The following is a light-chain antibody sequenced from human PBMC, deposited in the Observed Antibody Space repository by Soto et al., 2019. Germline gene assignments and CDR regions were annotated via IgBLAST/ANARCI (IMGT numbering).Light chain of an antibody. Sequence: QSVLTQPASVSGSPGQSITISWTGTSSDVGGYNYVSWYQQNPGKAPKLMIYDVNNRPSGVSYRFSGSKSGNTASLTISGLQAEDEADYYCSSYTSSSTRVFGTGTKLTVL. V-gene: IGLV2-14*01. CDR2: DVN. J-gene: IGLJ1*01. CDR3: SSYTSSSTRV. CDR1: SSDVGGYNY.